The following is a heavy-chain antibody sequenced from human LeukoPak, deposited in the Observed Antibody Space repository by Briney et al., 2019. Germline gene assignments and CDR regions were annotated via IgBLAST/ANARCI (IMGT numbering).Heavy chain of an antibody. CDR3: ARDRAGDYGGAFDI. CDR1: EFTFSSYG. Sequence: PGGSLRLSCAASEFTFSSYGMSWVRQAPGKGLEWVSSISGSGGSTQYADSVQGRFAISRDNSKNTSYLQMNSLRAEDTAVYYCARDRAGDYGGAFDIWGQGTMVTVSS. D-gene: IGHD4-17*01. J-gene: IGHJ3*02. V-gene: IGHV3-23*01. CDR2: ISGSGGST.